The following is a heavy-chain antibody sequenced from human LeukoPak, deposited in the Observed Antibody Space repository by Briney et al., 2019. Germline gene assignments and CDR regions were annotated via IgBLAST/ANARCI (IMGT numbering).Heavy chain of an antibody. CDR2: IYYSGST. CDR1: GGSISSYY. Sequence: SETLSLTCTVSGGSISSYYWSWIRQPPGKGLEWIGYIYYSGSTYYNPSLKSRVTISVDTSKNQFSLKLSSVTAADTAVYYCARKSIAARTYYFDYWGQGTLVTVSS. CDR3: ARKSIAARTYYFDY. J-gene: IGHJ4*02. D-gene: IGHD6-6*01. V-gene: IGHV4-59*06.